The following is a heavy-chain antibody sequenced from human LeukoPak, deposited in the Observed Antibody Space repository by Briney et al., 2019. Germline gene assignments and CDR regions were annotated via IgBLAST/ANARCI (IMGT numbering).Heavy chain of an antibody. CDR3: ARYLTSYYDTLTGYPTHDAFDI. CDR1: GYSFTSYW. Sequence: GESRKISCKGSGYSFTSYWIGWVRQMPGKGLEWMGIIYPGDSDTRYSPSFQGQVTISADKSISTAYLQWSSLKASDTAMYYCARYLTSYYDTLTGYPTHDAFDIWAKGQRSPSLQ. V-gene: IGHV5-51*01. CDR2: IYPGDSDT. J-gene: IGHJ3*02. D-gene: IGHD3-9*01.